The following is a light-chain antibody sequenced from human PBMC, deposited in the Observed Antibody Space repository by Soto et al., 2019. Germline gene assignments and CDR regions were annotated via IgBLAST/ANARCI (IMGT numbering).Light chain of an antibody. Sequence: EIVLPQSPGTLSLSPGERATLSCRASQSVSSSYLAWYQQKPGQAPRLLMYGASSRATGIPDRFSGSGSGTDFTLTISRLEPEDFAVYYCQQYGSSPRTFGQGTKVEIK. CDR1: QSVSSSY. J-gene: IGKJ1*01. V-gene: IGKV3-20*01. CDR3: QQYGSSPRT. CDR2: GAS.